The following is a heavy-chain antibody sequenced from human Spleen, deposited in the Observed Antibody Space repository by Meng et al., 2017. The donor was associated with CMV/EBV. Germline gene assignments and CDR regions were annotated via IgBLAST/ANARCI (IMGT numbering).Heavy chain of an antibody. J-gene: IGHJ6*02. D-gene: IGHD3-10*01. CDR1: GFTFSSYA. Sequence: GGSLRLSCAASGFTFSSYAMSWVRQAPGKGLEWVSAISGSGGSTYYVDSVKSRLTISRDNAKNTMYLQIHSLRAEDRAVYYCARSYGSGRMDVWGHGTTVTVSS. CDR3: ARSYGSGRMDV. V-gene: IGHV3-23*01. CDR2: ISGSGGST.